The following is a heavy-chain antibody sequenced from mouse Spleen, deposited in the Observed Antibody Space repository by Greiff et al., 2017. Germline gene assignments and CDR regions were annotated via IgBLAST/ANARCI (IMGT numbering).Heavy chain of an antibody. J-gene: IGHJ4*01. V-gene: IGHV1-76*01. CDR1: GYTFTDYY. CDR3: ARSSTYGNYHYYAMDY. Sequence: QVQLKESGAELVRPGASVKLSCKASGYTFTDYYINWVKQRPGQGLEWIARIYPGSGNTSYNEKFKGKATLTAEKSSSTSYMQLSSLTSEDSAVYYCARSSTYGNYHYYAMDYWGQGTSVTVSS. CDR2: IYPGSGNT. D-gene: IGHD2-1*01.